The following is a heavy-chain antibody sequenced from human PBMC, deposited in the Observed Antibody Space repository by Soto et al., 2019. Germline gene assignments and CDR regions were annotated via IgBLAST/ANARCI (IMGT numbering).Heavy chain of an antibody. CDR2: IHYSGTT. D-gene: IGHD6-13*01. J-gene: IGHJ4*02. V-gene: IGHV4-59*01. Sequence: SETLSLTCTVSGGSMRNYFWTWIRQPPGKGLEWIGYIHYSGTTSFFPSYNPSLRSRVTVSEDTSKNQFSLKLLSVTTADTAVYFCAAGEASSRNLAPYYLDFWGQGTLVTVSS. CDR1: GGSMRNYF. CDR3: AAGEASSRNLAPYYLDF.